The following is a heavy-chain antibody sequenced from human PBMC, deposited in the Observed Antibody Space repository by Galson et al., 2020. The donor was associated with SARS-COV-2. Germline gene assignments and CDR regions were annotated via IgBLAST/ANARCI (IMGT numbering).Heavy chain of an antibody. J-gene: IGHJ3*02. CDR1: GASLMNYY. V-gene: IGHV4-59*01. D-gene: IGHD3-3*01. CDR2: ISNSGST. CDR3: ARWGNFDFTTGYAFDI. Sequence: SETLSLTCTVSGASLMNYYWSWIRPSPGKGLEWIGYISNSGSTNLNPSLKSRVTISLDPSQSQFSLRVTSVSAADTAIYYCARWGNFDFTTGYAFDIWGQGTMVTVSS.